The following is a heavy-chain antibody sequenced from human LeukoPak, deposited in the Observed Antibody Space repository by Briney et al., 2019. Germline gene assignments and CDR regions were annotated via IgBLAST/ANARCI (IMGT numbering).Heavy chain of an antibody. V-gene: IGHV4-59*04. CDR3: APPPYYYEANGYSVA. J-gene: IGHJ5*02. CDR2: IYHSGST. Sequence: PSETLSLTCTVSGGSISSYYWSWIRQPPGKGLEWIGSIYHSGSTYYNPSLKSRVTISVDTSKNQFSLKLSSVTAADTAVYYCAPPPYYYEANGYSVAWGQGTLVTVSS. D-gene: IGHD3-22*01. CDR1: GGSISSYY.